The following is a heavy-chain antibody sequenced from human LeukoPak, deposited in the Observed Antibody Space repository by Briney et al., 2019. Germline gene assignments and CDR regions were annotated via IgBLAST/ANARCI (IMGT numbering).Heavy chain of an antibody. D-gene: IGHD1-26*01. CDR2: IYSGGRT. Sequence: PARSMRLSCAASGFTVSSNYMSCVRQAPRKGLEWVAVIYSGGRTYYADCVKGRFTISRHNSKNTLYLQMTSRRAEDTAVYYCARDKFGVGADWGQGTLVTVSS. V-gene: IGHV3-53*04. J-gene: IGHJ4*02. CDR3: ARDKFGVGAD. CDR1: GFTVSSNY.